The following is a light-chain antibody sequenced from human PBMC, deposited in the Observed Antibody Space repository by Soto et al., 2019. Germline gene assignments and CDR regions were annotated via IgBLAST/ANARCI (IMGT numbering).Light chain of an antibody. CDR1: QNVSSNL. V-gene: IGKV3-20*01. CDR3: QKYGTFWT. CDR2: GAS. J-gene: IGKJ1*01. Sequence: EILMTQSPSTLAVSPGERATLSCRASQNVSSNLLVWYQQHPGQAPSLLIYGASSRATGIPDRFSGSGSGTDFSLTIRRLEPDDFAVYYCQKYGTFWTFGQGTKVDIK.